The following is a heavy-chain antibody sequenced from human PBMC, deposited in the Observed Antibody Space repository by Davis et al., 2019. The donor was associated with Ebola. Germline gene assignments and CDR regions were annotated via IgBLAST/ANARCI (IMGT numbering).Heavy chain of an antibody. CDR2: ISGSGGST. V-gene: IGHV3-23*01. CDR3: AKDQWGSGWYSPTDY. Sequence: GESLKISCAASGFTVSSNYMSWVRQAPGKGLEWVSAISGSGGSTYYADSVKGRFTISRDNSKNTLYLQMNSLRAEDTAVYYCAKDQWGSGWYSPTDYWGQGTLVTVSS. CDR1: GFTVSSNY. J-gene: IGHJ4*02. D-gene: IGHD6-19*01.